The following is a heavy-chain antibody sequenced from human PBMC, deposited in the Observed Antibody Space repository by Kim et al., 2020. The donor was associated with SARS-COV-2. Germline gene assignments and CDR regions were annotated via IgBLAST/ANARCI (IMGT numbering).Heavy chain of an antibody. CDR1: GGSISRYY. V-gene: IGHV4-4*07. CDR2: IYTSGST. J-gene: IGHJ4*02. CDR3: ARNGDSARSPLYYFDY. D-gene: IGHD6-6*01. Sequence: SETLSLTCTVSGGSISRYYWSWIRHPAGKGLEWIGRIYTSGSTNYNPSLKSRVTMSVDTSKNQFSLKLSSVTAADTAVYYCARNGDSARSPLYYFDYWGQGTLVNVAS.